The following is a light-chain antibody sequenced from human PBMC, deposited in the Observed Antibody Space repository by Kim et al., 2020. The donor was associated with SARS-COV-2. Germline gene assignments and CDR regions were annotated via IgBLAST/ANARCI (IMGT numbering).Light chain of an antibody. J-gene: IGLJ3*02. CDR1: SSDVGGYNS. CDR2: DVS. CDR3: CSYAGSWV. V-gene: IGLV2-11*01. Sequence: PGQSVTISCTGTSSDVGGYNSVSWYQQHPGKAPKLMIYDVSKRPSGVPDRFSGSQSADTASLTISGLQAEDEADYYCCSYAGSWVFGGGTQLTVL.